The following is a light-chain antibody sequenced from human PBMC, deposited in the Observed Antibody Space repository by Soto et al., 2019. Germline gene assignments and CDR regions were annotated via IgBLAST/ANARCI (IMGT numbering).Light chain of an antibody. CDR2: QDT. Sequence: YELTQPPSVSVSPRQTASISCSGDELGDKYASWYQQKPGQAPVLIMYQDTKRPSGIPERFSGSNSGNTATLTISGTQAMDEADYYCQAWDTSAVLFGGGTKLTVL. V-gene: IGLV3-1*01. J-gene: IGLJ2*01. CDR1: ELGDKY. CDR3: QAWDTSAVL.